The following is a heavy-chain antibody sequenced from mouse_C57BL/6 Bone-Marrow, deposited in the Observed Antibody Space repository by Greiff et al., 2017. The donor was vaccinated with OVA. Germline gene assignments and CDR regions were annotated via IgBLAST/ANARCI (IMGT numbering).Heavy chain of an antibody. D-gene: IGHD1-1*02. Sequence: EVKLMESGGGLVQPGGSLSLSCAASGFTFTDYYMSWVRQPPGKALEWLGFIRNKANGYTTEYSASVKGRFTISRDNSQSILYLQMNALRAEDSATYYCARYMGGYYAMDYWGQGTSVTVSS. CDR3: ARYMGGYYAMDY. CDR2: IRNKANGYTT. CDR1: GFTFTDYY. J-gene: IGHJ4*01. V-gene: IGHV7-3*01.